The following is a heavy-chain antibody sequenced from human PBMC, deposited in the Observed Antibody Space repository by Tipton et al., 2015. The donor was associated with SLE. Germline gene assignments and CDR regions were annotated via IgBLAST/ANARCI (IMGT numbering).Heavy chain of an antibody. CDR3: ARDLTGTIGSAIYGMDV. Sequence: TLSLTCTVSGGSITTGGYYWTWIRQLPGKGLEWLGYIYYSGTTHYNPSLKSRGSISVDTSKNQFSLIVSSVTAADTAVYYCARDLTGTIGSAIYGMDVWGQGTTVTVSS. V-gene: IGHV4-31*03. D-gene: IGHD1-1*01. CDR2: IYYSGTT. CDR1: GGSITTGGYY. J-gene: IGHJ6*02.